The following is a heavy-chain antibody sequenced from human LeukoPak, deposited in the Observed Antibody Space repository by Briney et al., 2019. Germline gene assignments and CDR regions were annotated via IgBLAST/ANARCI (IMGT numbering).Heavy chain of an antibody. J-gene: IGHJ4*02. CDR2: ISPSSSYI. CDR3: ARHRTASDY. V-gene: IGHV3-21*01. Sequence: GGSLRLSCAASGFSFSDNSMTWVRQAPGKGLEWVSSISPSSSYIFYSDSLKGRFTISRDNAKNSLYLQMNSLRVEDTAVYYCARHRTASDYWGLGALVTVSS. CDR1: GFSFSDNS. D-gene: IGHD3-16*02.